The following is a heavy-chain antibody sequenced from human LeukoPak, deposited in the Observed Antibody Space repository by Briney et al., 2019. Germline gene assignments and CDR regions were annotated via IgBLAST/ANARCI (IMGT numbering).Heavy chain of an antibody. CDR1: GGPINSNNW. CDR2: IYHSGST. V-gene: IGHV4-4*02. D-gene: IGHD3-9*01. CDR3: ARARNEILAGYYSFDY. J-gene: IGHJ4*02. Sequence: PSGTLSLTCAVSGGPINSNNWWSWVRRPPGKGLEWMGEIYHSGSTNYNPSLKSRVTISGDKSKNQFSLKLSSVTAADTAIYYGARARNEILAGYYSFDYWGQGILVTVSS.